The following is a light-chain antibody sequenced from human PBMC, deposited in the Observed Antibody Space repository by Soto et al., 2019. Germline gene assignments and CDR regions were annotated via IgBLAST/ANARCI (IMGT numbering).Light chain of an antibody. J-gene: IGKJ2*01. CDR1: QPIGSS. CDR3: QQRSSFPQYT. Sequence: DIQMTQSPPSVSASVGDSVTITYRASQPIGSSLAWYQQKPGQAPNLLIYAASNLQSAVPSRFSGRGSGTYFTLTVSTLLPEDFAPYYCQQRSSFPQYTFGQGTKVEI. V-gene: IGKV1-12*01. CDR2: AAS.